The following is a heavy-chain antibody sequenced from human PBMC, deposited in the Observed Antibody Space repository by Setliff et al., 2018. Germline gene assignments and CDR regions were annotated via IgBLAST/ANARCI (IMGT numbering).Heavy chain of an antibody. CDR1: GYTFSNYG. V-gene: IGHV1-18*01. Sequence: ASVQVSCKASGYTFSNYGITWVRQAPGQGLEWMGWISAYSGNTKYAQKLQGRVTMTTDTSTTTAYLELRSLTSDDTAVYYCSRLVRYCTTTSCQGASGAEFWGQGTLVTSPQ. J-gene: IGHJ4*02. CDR2: ISAYSGNT. CDR3: SRLVRYCTTTSCQGASGAEF. D-gene: IGHD2-2*01.